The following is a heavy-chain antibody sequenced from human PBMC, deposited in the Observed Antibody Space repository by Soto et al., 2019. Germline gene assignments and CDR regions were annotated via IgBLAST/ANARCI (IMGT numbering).Heavy chain of an antibody. V-gene: IGHV3-53*01. CDR1: GFTVSSNY. CDR2: ISSSGST. CDR3: AGAGAKFRFDY. D-gene: IGHD3-10*01. Sequence: GGSLRLSCAASGFTVSSNYMSWVRQAPGKGLEWVSLISSSGSTYYADSVKGRFTISRDNSKNTLYLQMNTLRAEDTAVYYCAGAGAKFRFDYWGQGALVTVSS. J-gene: IGHJ4*02.